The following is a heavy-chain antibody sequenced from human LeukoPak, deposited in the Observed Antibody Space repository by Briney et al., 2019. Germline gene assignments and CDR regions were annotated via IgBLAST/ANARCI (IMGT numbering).Heavy chain of an antibody. D-gene: IGHD3-16*02. Sequence: SETLSLTCTVSGGSISSYYWSWIRQPPGKGLEWIGYIYYSGSTNYNPSLKSRVTISVDTSKNQFSLKLSSVTAADTAVYYCARGSSFGMITFGGVIVTPLFDYWGQGTLVTVSS. J-gene: IGHJ4*02. CDR1: GGSISSYY. CDR2: IYYSGST. V-gene: IGHV4-59*01. CDR3: ARGSSFGMITFGGVIVTPLFDY.